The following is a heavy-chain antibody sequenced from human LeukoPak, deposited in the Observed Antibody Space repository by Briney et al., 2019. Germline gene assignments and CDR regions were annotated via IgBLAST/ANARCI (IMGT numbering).Heavy chain of an antibody. J-gene: IGHJ5*02. CDR3: AKATTPAGRVWFDP. V-gene: IGHV3-23*01. CDR2: ISSSGGST. CDR1: GFTFSSYA. Sequence: GGSLRLSCAASGFTFSSYAMSWVRQAPGKGLEWVSGISSSGGSTYYADSVRGRFTISRDNSKNTVYLQLNSLRAEDTAVYYCAKATTPAGRVWFDPWGQGTLVTVSS. D-gene: IGHD6-13*01.